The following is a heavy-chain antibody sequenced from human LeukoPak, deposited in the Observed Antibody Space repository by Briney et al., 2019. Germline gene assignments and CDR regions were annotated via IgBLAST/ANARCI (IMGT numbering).Heavy chain of an antibody. CDR2: IIPILGIA. J-gene: IGHJ4*02. V-gene: IGHV1-69*04. CDR3: ARDRNDFWSGYPRFDY. Sequence: SVKVSCKASGGTFSSYTISWVRQAPGQGLEWMGRIIPILGIANYAQKFQGRVTITAGKSTSTAYMELSSLRSEDTAVYYCARDRNDFWSGYPRFDYWGQGTLVTVSS. CDR1: GGTFSSYT. D-gene: IGHD3-3*01.